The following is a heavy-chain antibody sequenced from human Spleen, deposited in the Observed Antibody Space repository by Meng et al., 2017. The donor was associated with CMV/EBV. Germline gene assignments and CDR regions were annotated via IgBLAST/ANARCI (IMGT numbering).Heavy chain of an antibody. CDR2: IYSSGST. J-gene: IGHJ4*02. CDR1: GGSISSGGYY. Sequence: SETLSLTCTVSGGSISSGGYYWHWIRQHPGKGLEWIGYIYSSGSTYYNPSLKSRVTISIDTSKNQFSLKLSSVTAADTAVYYCARGSGRSGEYSSSWYEYDPHPDFDYWGQGTLVTVSS. V-gene: IGHV4-31*03. CDR3: ARGSGRSGEYSSSWYEYDPHPDFDY. D-gene: IGHD6-13*01.